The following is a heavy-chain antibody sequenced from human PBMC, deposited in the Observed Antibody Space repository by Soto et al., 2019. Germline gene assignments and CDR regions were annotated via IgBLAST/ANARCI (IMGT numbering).Heavy chain of an antibody. CDR2: TYYKSKWYN. J-gene: IGHJ6*02. V-gene: IGHV6-1*01. Sequence: SQTLSLTCAISGDSVSSNSAAWNWIRQSPSRGLEWLGRTYYKSKWYNDYAVSVKSLITINPDTSKNQFSLQLNSVTPEDTAVYYCARVEAGAGYYYYGMDVWGQGTTVTVSS. D-gene: IGHD6-13*01. CDR1: GDSVSSNSAA. CDR3: ARVEAGAGYYYYGMDV.